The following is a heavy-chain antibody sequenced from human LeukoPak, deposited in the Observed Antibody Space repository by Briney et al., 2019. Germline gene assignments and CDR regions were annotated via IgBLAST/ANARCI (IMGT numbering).Heavy chain of an antibody. D-gene: IGHD4-17*01. J-gene: IGHJ4*02. V-gene: IGHV1-69*05. Sequence: SVKVSCKASGGTFSSYAISWVRQAPGQGLEWMGGIIPIFGTANYAQKFQGRVTMTRDTSISTAYMELSRLRSDDTAVYYCARDRPGDYDFDYWGQGTLVTVSS. CDR3: ARDRPGDYDFDY. CDR1: GGTFSSYA. CDR2: IIPIFGTA.